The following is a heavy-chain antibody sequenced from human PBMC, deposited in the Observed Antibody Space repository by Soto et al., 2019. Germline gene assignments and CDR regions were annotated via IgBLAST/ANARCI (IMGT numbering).Heavy chain of an antibody. V-gene: IGHV4-34*01. D-gene: IGHD3-9*01. CDR3: ALCHKDDTLTGSFV. J-gene: IGHJ4*02. CDR2: INHSGST. CDR1: GGSFSGYY. Sequence: SETLSLTCAVYGGSFSGYYWSWIRQPPGKGLEWIGEINHSGSTNYNPSLKSRVTISVDTSKNQFSLKLSSVTAADTAVYYCALCHKDDTLTGSFVWCQGPLVTVAS.